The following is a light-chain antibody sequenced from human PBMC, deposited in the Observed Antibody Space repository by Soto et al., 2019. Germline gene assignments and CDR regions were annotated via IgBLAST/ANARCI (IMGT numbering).Light chain of an antibody. CDR3: SSYASSNTQV. Sequence: QSALTQPASVSGSPGQSITVSCIGTSSDVGGYNYVSWYQQHPGKAPKLMIHDVSNRPSGVSNRFSGSKSGNTAFLTISGLQAEDEAYYYCSSYASSNTQVFGGGTKLTVL. CDR1: SSDVGGYNY. CDR2: DVS. V-gene: IGLV2-14*01. J-gene: IGLJ2*01.